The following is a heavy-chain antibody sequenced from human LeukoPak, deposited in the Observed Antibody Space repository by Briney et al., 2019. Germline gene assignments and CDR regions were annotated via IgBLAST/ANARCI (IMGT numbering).Heavy chain of an antibody. D-gene: IGHD7-27*01. CDR3: ARDGDWGSPSYYFDY. Sequence: GRSLRLSCAASGFTFSSYAMHWVRQAPGKGLEWVAVISYDGSNKYYADSVKGRFTISRDNSKNTLYLQMYSLRAEDTAVYYCARDGDWGSPSYYFDYWGQGTLVTVSS. CDR1: GFTFSSYA. V-gene: IGHV3-30*04. J-gene: IGHJ4*02. CDR2: ISYDGSNK.